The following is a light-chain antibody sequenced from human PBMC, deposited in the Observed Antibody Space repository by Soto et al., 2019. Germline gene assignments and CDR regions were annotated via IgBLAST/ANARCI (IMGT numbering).Light chain of an antibody. Sequence: QPVLTQPPSASGTPGQRVSISCSGTTSNIGNNYVSWYQHLPGTAPKLLICRNNQRPSGVPDRFSGSKSGTSSSLAISGLRFEDEADYYCAAWDDTLSGQVFGGGTKLTVL. CDR1: TSNIGNNY. J-gene: IGLJ3*02. CDR3: AAWDDTLSGQV. CDR2: RNN. V-gene: IGLV1-47*01.